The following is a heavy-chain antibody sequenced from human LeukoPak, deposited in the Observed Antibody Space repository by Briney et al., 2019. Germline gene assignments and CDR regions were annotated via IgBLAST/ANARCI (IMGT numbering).Heavy chain of an antibody. J-gene: IGHJ6*02. CDR3: ARGCDSSGYYYVGYYYYGMDV. V-gene: IGHV1-8*01. CDR2: MNPNSGNT. CDR1: GYTFTSYD. Sequence: RASVKVSCKASGYTFTSYDINWVRQATGQGLEWMGWMNPNSGNTGYAQKFQGRVTMNRNTSISTAYMELSSLRSEDTAVYYCARGCDSSGYYYVGYYYYGMDVWGQGTTVTVSS. D-gene: IGHD3-22*01.